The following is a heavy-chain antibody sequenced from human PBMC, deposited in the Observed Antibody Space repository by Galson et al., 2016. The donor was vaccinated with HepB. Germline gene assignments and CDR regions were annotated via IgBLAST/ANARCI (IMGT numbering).Heavy chain of an antibody. V-gene: IGHV4-61*01. J-gene: IGHJ3*02. Sequence: SETLSLTCTVSGGSVSSGSYYWSWIRQPPGKGLEWIGYIYYSGSTNYNPSLKSRVTISVDTSKNQFSLKLSSVTAADTAVYYCARGVPAYSYDAFDIWGQGTMVTVSS. D-gene: IGHD5-18*01. CDR2: IYYSGST. CDR3: ARGVPAYSYDAFDI. CDR1: GGSVSSGSYY.